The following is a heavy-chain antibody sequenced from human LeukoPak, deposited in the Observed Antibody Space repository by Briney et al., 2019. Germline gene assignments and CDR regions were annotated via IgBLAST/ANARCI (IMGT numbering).Heavy chain of an antibody. CDR1: GFTFSSYA. CDR3: VSSSPGAFDI. CDR2: TRNKANSYTT. V-gene: IGHV3-72*01. D-gene: IGHD6-13*01. J-gene: IGHJ3*02. Sequence: GGSLRLSCAASGFTFSSYAMSWVRQAPGKGLEWVGRTRNKANSYTTEYAASVKGRFTISRDDSLYLQMNSLKTEDTAVYYCVSSSPGAFDIWGQGTMVTVSS.